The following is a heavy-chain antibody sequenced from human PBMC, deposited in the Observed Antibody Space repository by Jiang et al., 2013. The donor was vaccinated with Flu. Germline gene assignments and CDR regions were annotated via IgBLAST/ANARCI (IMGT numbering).Heavy chain of an antibody. CDR3: ATSYCSGSSCYGDDYYYYGMDV. D-gene: IGHD2-15*01. J-gene: IGHJ6*02. V-gene: IGHV1-46*01. CDR1: GYTFTSYH. CDR2: INPSGGST. Sequence: VQLVESGAEVKKPGASVKVSCKASGYTFTSYHMHWVRQAPGQGPEWMGIINPSGGSTTHAQKFQGRVTMTRDTSTSTVYMELSSLRSEDTAVYYCATSYCSGSSCYGDDYYYYGMDVWGQGTTVTVSS.